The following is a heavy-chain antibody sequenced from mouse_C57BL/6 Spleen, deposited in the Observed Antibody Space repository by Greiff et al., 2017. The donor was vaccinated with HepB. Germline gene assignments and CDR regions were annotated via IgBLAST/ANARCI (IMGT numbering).Heavy chain of an antibody. D-gene: IGHD1-1*01. CDR3: ARFHYGRYYFDY. Sequence: VQLKESGGGLVQPGGSLSLSCAASGFTFTDYYMSWVRQPPGKALEWLGFIRNKANGYTTEYSASVKGRFTISRDNSQSILYLQMNALRAEDSATYCLARFHYGRYYFDYWGQGTTLTVSS. CDR2: IRNKANGYTT. CDR1: GFTFTDYY. J-gene: IGHJ2*01. V-gene: IGHV7-3*01.